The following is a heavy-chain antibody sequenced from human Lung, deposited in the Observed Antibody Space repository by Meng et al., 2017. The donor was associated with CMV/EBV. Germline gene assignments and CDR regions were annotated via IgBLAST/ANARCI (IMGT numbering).Heavy chain of an antibody. V-gene: IGHV3-7*01. D-gene: IGHD2-21*01. CDR2: IKADGTET. J-gene: IGHJ4*02. CDR1: GFPFSQYW. Sequence: GESLKISCVASGFPFSQYWMDWARQSPGRGLEWVANIKADGTETYYGASVKGRFTISRDNAHNSVFLQMTDLRVEDTAVYFCGRNHCKDYWGQGILVTVSS. CDR3: GRNHCKDY.